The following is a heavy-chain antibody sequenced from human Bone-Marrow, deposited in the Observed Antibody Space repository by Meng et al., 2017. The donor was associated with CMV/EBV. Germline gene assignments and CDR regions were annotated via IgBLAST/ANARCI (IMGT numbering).Heavy chain of an antibody. Sequence: QVQLVQSGAEVKKPGASVKVSCKAYGYMFNNYGISWVRKAPGQGLGWMGVISVYNGKKKYAQTVQGRVTMTTDTSTSTVYMELTSLSSDDAAVYYCAGDIIAVRPCWFDPWGQGTLVTVSS. CDR3: AGDIIAVRPCWFDP. J-gene: IGHJ5*02. CDR1: GYMFNNYG. V-gene: IGHV1-18*01. D-gene: IGHD6-6*01. CDR2: ISVYNGKK.